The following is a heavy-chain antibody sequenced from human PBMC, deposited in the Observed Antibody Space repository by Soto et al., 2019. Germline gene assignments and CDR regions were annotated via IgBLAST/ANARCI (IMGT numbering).Heavy chain of an antibody. V-gene: IGHV3-23*01. J-gene: IGHJ6*02. CDR1: GFTLGDYA. CDR3: AKDQAITYYYGSGSYGMDV. D-gene: IGHD3-10*01. Sequence: EVQLLESGGDLVQPGGSLRLSCVASGFTLGDYAMSWVRQAPGKGLEWVSGIGGDGAATHYTDSVEGRFTVSRDNSKNTLYLQMNSLRAEDTAVYYCAKDQAITYYYGSGSYGMDVWGQGTTVTVSS. CDR2: IGGDGAAT.